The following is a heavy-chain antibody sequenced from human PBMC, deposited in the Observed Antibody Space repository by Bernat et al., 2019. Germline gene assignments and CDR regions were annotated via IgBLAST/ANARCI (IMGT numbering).Heavy chain of an antibody. CDR3: ARDSRSGYDIYWYFDL. Sequence: QVQLQESGPGLVKPSETLSLTCTVSGGSISSYYWSWIRQPPGKGLEWIGYIYYSGSTNYNPSRKSRVTISVDTSKNQFSLKLSSVTAADTAVYYCARDSRSGYDIYWYFDLWGRGTLVTVSS. V-gene: IGHV4-59*01. CDR2: IYYSGST. J-gene: IGHJ2*01. CDR1: GGSISSYY. D-gene: IGHD5-12*01.